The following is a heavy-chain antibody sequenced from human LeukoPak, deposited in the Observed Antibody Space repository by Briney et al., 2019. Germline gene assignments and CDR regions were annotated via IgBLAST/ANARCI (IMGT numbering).Heavy chain of an antibody. CDR3: AGIVVVPAARRVAYDY. Sequence: SETLFLTCAVYGGSFSGYYWSWIRQPPGKGLEWIGEINHSGSTNYNPSLKSRVTISVDTSKNQFSLKLSSVTAADTAVYYCAGIVVVPAARRVAYDYWGQGTLVTVSS. CDR2: INHSGST. J-gene: IGHJ4*02. D-gene: IGHD2-2*01. CDR1: GGSFSGYY. V-gene: IGHV4-34*01.